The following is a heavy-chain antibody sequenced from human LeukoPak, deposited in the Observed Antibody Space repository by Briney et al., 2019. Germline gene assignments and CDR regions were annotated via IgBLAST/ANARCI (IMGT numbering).Heavy chain of an antibody. Sequence: SQTLSLTCTVSGGSISSGSYYWSWIRQPAGKGLEWIGRIYTSGSTNYNPSLKSRVTMSVDTSKNQLSLNLNSVTAADTAVYYCARMRWYSGTYGVFDYWGQGTLVTVSS. CDR2: IYTSGST. V-gene: IGHV4-61*02. CDR1: GGSISSGSYY. CDR3: ARMRWYSGTYGVFDY. D-gene: IGHD1-26*01. J-gene: IGHJ4*02.